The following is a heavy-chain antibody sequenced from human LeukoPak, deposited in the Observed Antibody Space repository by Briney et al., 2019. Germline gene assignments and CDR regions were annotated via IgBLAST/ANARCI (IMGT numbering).Heavy chain of an antibody. J-gene: IGHJ4*02. CDR1: GFPFSNYA. CDR2: ISSSSSYI. CDR3: ARDKDVYFDY. Sequence: PGGSLRLSCAASGFPFSNYAMSWVRQAPGKGLEWVSSISSSSSYIYYADSVKGRITISRDNAKNSLYLQMNSLRVEDTAVYYCARDKDVYFDYWGQGTLVTVSS. V-gene: IGHV3-21*01.